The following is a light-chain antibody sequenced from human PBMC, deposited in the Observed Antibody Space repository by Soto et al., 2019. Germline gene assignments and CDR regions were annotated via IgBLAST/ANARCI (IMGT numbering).Light chain of an antibody. CDR3: QQYYSYPFT. V-gene: IGKV1-8*01. CDR1: QGIRSE. Sequence: IRMTQSPSSLSASVGDRVTITCRASQGIRSELGWYQQKPGKAPKLLIYAASTLQSGVPSRFSGSGSGTDFTLTISCLQPEDFATYYCQQYYSYPFTFGGGTKVDTK. CDR2: AAS. J-gene: IGKJ4*01.